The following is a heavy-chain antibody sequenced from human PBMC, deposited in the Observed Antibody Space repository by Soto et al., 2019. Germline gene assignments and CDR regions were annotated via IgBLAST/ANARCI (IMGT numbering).Heavy chain of an antibody. CDR3: AKDKLPDDDFWSGKRWFDH. D-gene: IGHD3-3*01. Sequence: GVSLRLSCAASGFTFSIHGMHWVRQTPGKGLEWVAVISNDGNKKYYVESVEGRFSISRDNSKSIVYLQMNNVRIEDTAKYYCAKDKLPDDDFWSGKRWFDHCGKRTQVTVYS. CDR1: GFTFSIHG. J-gene: IGHJ5*02. CDR2: ISNDGNKK. V-gene: IGHV3-30*18.